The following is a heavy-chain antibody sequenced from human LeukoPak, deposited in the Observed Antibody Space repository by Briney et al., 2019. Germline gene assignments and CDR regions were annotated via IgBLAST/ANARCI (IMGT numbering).Heavy chain of an antibody. CDR1: GYTFTDYD. CDR3: ARVAGSIDY. CDR2: MNPNSGYT. D-gene: IGHD6-19*01. Sequence: ASVKVSCKASGYTFTDYDINWVRQATGQGLEWMGWMNPNSGYTGYAQKFQGRVTITRDTSISTAYMELSSLRSEDTAVYYCARVAGSIDYWGQGTLVTVSS. J-gene: IGHJ4*02. V-gene: IGHV1-8*03.